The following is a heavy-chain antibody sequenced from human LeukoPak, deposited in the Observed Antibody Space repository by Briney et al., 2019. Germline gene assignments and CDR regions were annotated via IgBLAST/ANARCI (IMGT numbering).Heavy chain of an antibody. CDR3: ARDGVGRSSSWYGGRRFVDEFDY. Sequence: GGSLTLSCAASGLTFSSYDMNWVRQAPGKGLEWVSYISSSGSTIFYAHSVEGRFPISRDNAKNSLYLQMNSLRAEDTAVYYGARDGVGRSSSWYGGRRFVDEFDYWGQGTLVTVSS. V-gene: IGHV3-48*03. D-gene: IGHD6-13*01. J-gene: IGHJ4*02. CDR1: GLTFSSYD. CDR2: ISSSGSTI.